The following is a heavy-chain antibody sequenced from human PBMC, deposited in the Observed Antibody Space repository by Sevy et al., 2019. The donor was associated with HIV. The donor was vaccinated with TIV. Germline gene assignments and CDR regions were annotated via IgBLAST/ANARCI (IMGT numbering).Heavy chain of an antibody. CDR2: IKQDGSEK. J-gene: IGHJ3*02. Sequence: GGSLRLSCAASGFTFSSYWMSWVHQAPGKGLEWVANIKQDGSEKYYVDSVKGRFTISRDNAKNSLYLQMNSLRAEDTAVYYCARDDLIQLWLPAFDIWGQGTMVTVSS. CDR3: ARDDLIQLWLPAFDI. D-gene: IGHD5-18*01. V-gene: IGHV3-7*03. CDR1: GFTFSSYW.